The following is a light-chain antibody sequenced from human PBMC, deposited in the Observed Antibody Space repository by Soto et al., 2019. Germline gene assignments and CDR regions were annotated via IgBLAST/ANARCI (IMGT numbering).Light chain of an antibody. Sequence: DIQMTQSPSSLSASVGDRVTITCRASQSISSYLNWYQQKPGKAPKLLIYAASSLQSGVPSRFSGSGSGTDFTLTISSLQPGDFATYYCQQSYSLPGTFGQGTKVEIK. J-gene: IGKJ1*01. CDR3: QQSYSLPGT. CDR2: AAS. V-gene: IGKV1-39*01. CDR1: QSISSY.